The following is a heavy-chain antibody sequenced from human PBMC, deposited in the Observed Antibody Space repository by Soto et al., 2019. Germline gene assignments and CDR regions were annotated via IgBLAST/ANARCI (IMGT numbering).Heavy chain of an antibody. D-gene: IGHD6-13*01. CDR2: MNPNSGNT. CDR3: ARAPGIADYYYGMDV. CDR1: GYTFTSYD. J-gene: IGHJ6*02. Sequence: QVQLVQSGAEVKKPGASVKVSCKASGYTFTSYDINWVRQATGQGLEWMGWMNPNSGNTGYAQKFQGRVTMTRNTSIRTAYRELSSLRSEDTAVYYCARAPGIADYYYGMDVWGQGTTVTVSS. V-gene: IGHV1-8*01.